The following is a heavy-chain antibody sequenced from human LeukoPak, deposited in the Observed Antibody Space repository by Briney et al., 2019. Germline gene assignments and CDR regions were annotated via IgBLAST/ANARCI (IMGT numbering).Heavy chain of an antibody. J-gene: IGHJ4*02. Sequence: GASVKVSCKASGYTFTGYYMHWVRQAPGQGLEWMGWINPNSGGTNYAQKFQGRVTMTRDTSISTAYMELSRLRSDDTAVYYCARDEDSGNSYLNYYFDYWGQGTLVTVSS. CDR1: GYTFTGYY. CDR3: ARDEDSGNSYLNYYFDY. CDR2: INPNSGGT. D-gene: IGHD5-18*01. V-gene: IGHV1-2*02.